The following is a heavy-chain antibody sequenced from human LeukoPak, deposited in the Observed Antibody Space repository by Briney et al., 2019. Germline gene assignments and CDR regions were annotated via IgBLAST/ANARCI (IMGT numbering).Heavy chain of an antibody. D-gene: IGHD3-10*01. CDR1: GGSINDSRYY. Sequence: SETLSLTCTVSGGSINDSRYYWGWIRQPPGKGLEWIGTIYYSGTIYYNPSLKSRVTISLDTSKNHFSLKLSSVTAADTAVYYCARDLGSSRYHYMDVWGKGTTVTVSS. V-gene: IGHV4-39*07. CDR3: ARDLGSSRYHYMDV. J-gene: IGHJ6*03. CDR2: IYYSGTI.